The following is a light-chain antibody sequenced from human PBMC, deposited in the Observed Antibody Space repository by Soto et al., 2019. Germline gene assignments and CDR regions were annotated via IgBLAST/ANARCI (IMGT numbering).Light chain of an antibody. Sequence: QSVLTQPPSASGTPGQRVTISCSGSSSNIGGNTVNWYQQLPGTAPKLLIYGNDQRPSGVPDRFSGSKSGTSASLAISGLQSEDEADYYCVAWDDSLNAFVFGTGTKLTVL. CDR2: GND. CDR1: SSNIGGNT. J-gene: IGLJ1*01. V-gene: IGLV1-44*01. CDR3: VAWDDSLNAFV.